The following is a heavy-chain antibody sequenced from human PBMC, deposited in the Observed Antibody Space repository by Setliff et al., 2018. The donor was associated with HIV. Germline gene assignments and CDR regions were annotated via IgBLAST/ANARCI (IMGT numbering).Heavy chain of an antibody. CDR2: IHQDGSEK. V-gene: IGHV3-7*01. CDR3: AAVFTGEPGRSLDY. Sequence: AGGSLRLSCAASGFTFTNYWMNWVRQAPGKGLEWVANIHQDGSEKYYVDSVKGRFTISRDNAKNSQYLLMSDLRAEDTAVYYCAAVFTGEPGRSLDYWGQGTPVTVSS. J-gene: IGHJ4*02. D-gene: IGHD1-26*01. CDR1: GFTFTNYW.